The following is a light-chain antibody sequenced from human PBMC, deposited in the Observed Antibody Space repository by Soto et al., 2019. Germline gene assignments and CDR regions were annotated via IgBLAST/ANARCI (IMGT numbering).Light chain of an antibody. CDR1: QTISSW. V-gene: IGKV1-5*03. CDR3: QHYNSYSEA. CDR2: KAS. Sequence: DIQITQSPSTLSGSVGDRVTITCLGSQTISSWLAWYQQKPGKAPKLLIYKASTLKSGVPSRFSGSGSGTEFTLTISSLQPDDFATYYCQHYNSYSEAFGQGTKVDIK. J-gene: IGKJ1*01.